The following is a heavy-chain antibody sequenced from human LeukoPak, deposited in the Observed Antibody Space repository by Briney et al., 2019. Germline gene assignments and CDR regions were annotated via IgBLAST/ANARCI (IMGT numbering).Heavy chain of an antibody. CDR2: ISGSGFT. CDR3: ARGLYSSSP. V-gene: IGHV3-23*01. D-gene: IGHD6-6*01. Sequence: GGSLRLSCAASGFTFSSYAMSWVRQAPGKGLEWVSAISGSGFTYYADSVKGRFTISRDNSKNTLYLQMNSLRAEDTAVYYCARGLYSSSPWGQGTLVIVSS. J-gene: IGHJ4*02. CDR1: GFTFSSYA.